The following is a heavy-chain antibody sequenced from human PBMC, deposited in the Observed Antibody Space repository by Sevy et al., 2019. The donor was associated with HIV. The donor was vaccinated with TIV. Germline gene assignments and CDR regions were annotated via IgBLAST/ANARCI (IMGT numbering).Heavy chain of an antibody. CDR3: AKDTGYSYSSIDF. Sequence: GGSLRLSCAASEFIFDDYAMHWVRQVPERGLQWVSGISWNSGAKDYGGSVKGRFTMSSDNAKKSLYLQMNNLRLEDTALYYCAKDTGYSYSSIDFWGQGTLVTVSS. J-gene: IGHJ4*02. D-gene: IGHD5-18*01. CDR1: EFIFDDYA. V-gene: IGHV3-9*01. CDR2: ISWNSGAK.